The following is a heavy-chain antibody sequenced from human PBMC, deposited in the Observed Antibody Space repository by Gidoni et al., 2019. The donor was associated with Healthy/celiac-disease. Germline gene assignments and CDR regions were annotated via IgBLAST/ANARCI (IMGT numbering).Heavy chain of an antibody. CDR1: GFTFDDYA. CDR2: ISWNSGSI. J-gene: IGHJ2*01. D-gene: IGHD3-22*01. CDR3: AKGKYYDSSTPFDL. Sequence: EVQLVESGGGLVQPGRSLRLSCAASGFTFDDYAMHWVRQAPGKGLEWVSGISWNSGSIGYADSVKGRFTISRDNAKNSLYLQMNSLRAEDTALYYCAKGKYYDSSTPFDLWGRGTLVTVSS. V-gene: IGHV3-9*01.